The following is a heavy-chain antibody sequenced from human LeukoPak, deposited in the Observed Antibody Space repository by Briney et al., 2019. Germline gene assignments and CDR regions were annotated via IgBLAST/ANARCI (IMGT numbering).Heavy chain of an antibody. CDR3: AREYYCGGDCYSKDAFDI. CDR1: GGSISSYY. Sequence: PSETLSLTCTVSGGSISSYYWSWIRQPPGKGLEWIGYIYYSGSTNYNPSLKSRVTISVDTSKNQFSLKLSSVTAADTAVYYCAREYYCGGDCYSKDAFDIWGQGTMVTVSS. D-gene: IGHD2-21*02. CDR2: IYYSGST. V-gene: IGHV4-59*01. J-gene: IGHJ3*02.